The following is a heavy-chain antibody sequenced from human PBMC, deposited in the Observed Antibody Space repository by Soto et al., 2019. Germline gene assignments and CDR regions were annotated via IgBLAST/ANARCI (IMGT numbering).Heavy chain of an antibody. D-gene: IGHD4-17*01. Sequence: PGESLKISCKGSGYSFTSYWIGWVRQMPGKGLEWMGIIYPGDPDTRYSPSFQGQVTISADKSISTAYLQWSSLKASDTAMYYCARRTQGRIYGDYEDGYYYYYMDVWGKGTTVTVSS. CDR3: ARRTQGRIYGDYEDGYYYYYMDV. J-gene: IGHJ6*03. V-gene: IGHV5-51*01. CDR1: GYSFTSYW. CDR2: IYPGDPDT.